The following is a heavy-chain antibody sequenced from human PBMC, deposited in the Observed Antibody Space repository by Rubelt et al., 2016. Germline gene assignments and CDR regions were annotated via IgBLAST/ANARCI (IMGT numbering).Heavy chain of an antibody. J-gene: IGHJ2*01. CDR3: ATFSSGQWHYWYFDL. CDR1: GGTFSSYA. CDR2: IIHIFGTA. D-gene: IGHD6-19*01. V-gene: IGHV1-69*06. Sequence: QVQLVQSGAEVKKPGSSVKVSCKASGGTFSSYAISWVRQAPGQGLEWMGGIIHIFGTANYDRKCQGRVTMTEDTSTDTAYMELSSLRSEATAVYYCATFSSGQWHYWYFDLWGRGTLVTVSS.